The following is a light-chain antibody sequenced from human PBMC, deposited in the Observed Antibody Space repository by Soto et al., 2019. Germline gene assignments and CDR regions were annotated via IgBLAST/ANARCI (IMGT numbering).Light chain of an antibody. V-gene: IGKV1-39*01. CDR3: QQSYSTRFT. CDR1: QSISSY. J-gene: IGKJ3*01. Sequence: DLQMTQSPSSLSASVGARVTITCRASQSISSYLNWYQQKPGKAPKLLIYAASSLQSGVPSRFSGIGSGTDLTINISSLQPEDGETYYCQQSYSTRFTFGPGTKVDIK. CDR2: AAS.